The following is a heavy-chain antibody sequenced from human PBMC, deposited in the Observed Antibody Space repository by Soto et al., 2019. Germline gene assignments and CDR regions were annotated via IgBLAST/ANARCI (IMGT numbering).Heavy chain of an antibody. J-gene: IGHJ4*02. CDR2: INAGNGNT. D-gene: IGHD2-15*01. Sequence: GASVKISSKSSGYTFTIYAMHWVRQAPGQRLEWMGWINAGNGNTKYSQKFQGRVTITRDTSASTAYMELSSLRSEDTAVYYCARDLGGWPDYWGQGTLVTVSS. CDR1: GYTFTIYA. V-gene: IGHV1-3*01. CDR3: ARDLGGWPDY.